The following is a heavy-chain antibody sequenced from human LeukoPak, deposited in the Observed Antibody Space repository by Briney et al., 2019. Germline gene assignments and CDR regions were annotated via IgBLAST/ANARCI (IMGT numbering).Heavy chain of an antibody. CDR1: GFTFSSHA. Sequence: GGSLRLSCAASGFTFSSHAMSWVRQAPGKGLEWVSGISGSGGSTNYADSVKGRFTISRDNTKNTLYLQMSSLRAEDTAVYYCARQGNGDYPFDFWGQGTLVTVSS. CDR2: ISGSGGST. D-gene: IGHD4-17*01. V-gene: IGHV3-23*01. CDR3: ARQGNGDYPFDF. J-gene: IGHJ4*02.